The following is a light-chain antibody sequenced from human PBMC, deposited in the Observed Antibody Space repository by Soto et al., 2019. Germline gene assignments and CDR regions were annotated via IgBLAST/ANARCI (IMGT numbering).Light chain of an antibody. CDR3: EARYTTPRS. J-gene: IGKJ4*01. CDR2: AAS. Sequence: TCRPSQSISRYLSWYQQKPGKAPKLLIYAASSLHSGVPSRFSGSGYGTEFYLSLRSVHSYDTATQFCEARYTTPRSFSGGTKVDIK. CDR1: QSISRY. V-gene: IGKV1-39*01.